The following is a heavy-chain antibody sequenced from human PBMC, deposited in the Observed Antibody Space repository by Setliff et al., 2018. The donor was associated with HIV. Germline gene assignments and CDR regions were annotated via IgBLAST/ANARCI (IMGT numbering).Heavy chain of an antibody. CDR1: GYSISSDYC. CDR3: ASLLWGGWFGGYDAFDI. D-gene: IGHD3-10*01. Sequence: PSETLSLTCGVSGYSISSDYCWGWIRQPPGKGLEWIGNMCHGGNNNYCSPSLKSRVTISVDTSKNQFSLKLSSVTAADTAVYYCASLLWGGWFGGYDAFDIWGQGTMVTVSS. CDR2: MCHGGNNN. V-gene: IGHV4-38-2*01. J-gene: IGHJ3*02.